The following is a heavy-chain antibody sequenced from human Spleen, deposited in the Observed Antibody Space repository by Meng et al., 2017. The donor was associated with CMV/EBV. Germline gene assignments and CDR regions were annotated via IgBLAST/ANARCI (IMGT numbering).Heavy chain of an antibody. V-gene: IGHV3-21*01. Sequence: GESLKISCAASGFTFRSYSMNWVRQAPGKGLEWVSSISSSSSYIYYADSLRGRFTISRDNAKNSLYLQMNSLRAEDTAVYYCARATLGYAFDIWGQGTMVTVSS. CDR2: ISSSSSYI. CDR1: GFTFRSYS. CDR3: ARATLGYAFDI. D-gene: IGHD5-12*01. J-gene: IGHJ3*02.